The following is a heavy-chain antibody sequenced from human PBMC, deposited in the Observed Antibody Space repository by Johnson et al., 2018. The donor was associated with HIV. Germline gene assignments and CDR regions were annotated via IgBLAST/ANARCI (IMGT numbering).Heavy chain of an antibody. CDR2: IRYDGDIT. CDR3: ARGRTLITGTTFLFPVDI. V-gene: IGHV3-30*02. CDR1: GFTFSNYG. J-gene: IGHJ3*02. Sequence: VQLVESGGGLVQPGGSLRLSCATSGFTFSNYGMHWVRQAPGKGLEWVAFIRYDGDITYYVDSVKGRFTISRDNSKNTLYLQMNSLRAEDTAVYYCARGRTLITGTTFLFPVDIWGQGTMVTVSS. D-gene: IGHD1-7*01.